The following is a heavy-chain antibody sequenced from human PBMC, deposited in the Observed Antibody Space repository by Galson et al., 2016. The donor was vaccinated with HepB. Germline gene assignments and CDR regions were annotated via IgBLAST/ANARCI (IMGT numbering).Heavy chain of an antibody. J-gene: IGHJ5*02. D-gene: IGHD2-21*01. CDR3: ARDLFLGGPVRDP. Sequence: SLRLSCAASGFIFSNFGFHWVRQAPGKGLEWVAVMLSDADNKYYAESVKGRFTISRDNSKNTLYLQMKSLRAEDTTVYYCARDLFLGGPVRDPWGQGTLVIVSS. V-gene: IGHV3-33*01. CDR1: GFIFSNFG. CDR2: MLSDADNK.